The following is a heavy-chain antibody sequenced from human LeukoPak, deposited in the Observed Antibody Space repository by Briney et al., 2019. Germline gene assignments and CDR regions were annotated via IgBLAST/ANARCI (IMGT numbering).Heavy chain of an antibody. D-gene: IGHD2-21*01. Sequence: GGSLRLSCAASGFTFSNYWMSWVRQVPGKGLEWVSTISNSGGSTYYADSVKGRFTISRDNSKNTLYLQMNSLRAEDTAVYYCAAYYSGAPGGQGTLVTVSS. CDR2: ISNSGGST. J-gene: IGHJ4*02. V-gene: IGHV3-23*01. CDR1: GFTFSNYW. CDR3: AAYYSGAP.